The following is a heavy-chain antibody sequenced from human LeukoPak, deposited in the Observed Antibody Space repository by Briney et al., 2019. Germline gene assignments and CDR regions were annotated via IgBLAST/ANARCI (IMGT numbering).Heavy chain of an antibody. J-gene: IGHJ3*02. D-gene: IGHD2/OR15-2a*01. CDR1: GDSVSSNSVA. CDR2: TFYRSKWYN. Sequence: SQTLSLTCALSGDSVSSNSVAWNWIRQSPSRGLEWLGRTFYRSKWYNDYAVSVKSRITINPDTSKNQFSLQLSSVTPEDTAVYYCARGKYSAFDIWGQGTMVTVSS. CDR3: ARGKYSAFDI. V-gene: IGHV6-1*01.